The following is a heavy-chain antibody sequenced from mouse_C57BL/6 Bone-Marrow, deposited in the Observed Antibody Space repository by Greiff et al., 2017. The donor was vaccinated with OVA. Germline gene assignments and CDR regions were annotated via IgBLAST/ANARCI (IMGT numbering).Heavy chain of an antibody. CDR3: ARDQFHYYGSSSWFAY. CDR2: ISDGGSYT. Sequence: EVQLVESGGGLVKPGGSLKLSCAASGFTFSSYAMSWVRQTPDKRLEWVATISDGGSYTYYPDNVKGRFTISRDNAKNNLYLQMSHLKSEDTAMYYCARDQFHYYGSSSWFAYWGQGTLVTVSA. D-gene: IGHD1-1*01. V-gene: IGHV5-4*01. J-gene: IGHJ3*01. CDR1: GFTFSSYA.